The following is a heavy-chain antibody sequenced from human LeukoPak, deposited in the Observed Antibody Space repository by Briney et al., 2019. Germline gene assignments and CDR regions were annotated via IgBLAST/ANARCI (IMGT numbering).Heavy chain of an antibody. CDR1: GGSFSGYY. J-gene: IGHJ4*02. Sequence: SSETLSLTCAVYGGSFSGYYWSWIRQPPGKGLEWIGEINHSGSTNYNPSLKSRVTISVDTSKNQFSLKLSSVTAADTAVYYCARVSLGESYYFDYWGQGTLVTVSS. CDR3: ARVSLGESYYFDY. CDR2: INHSGST. V-gene: IGHV4-34*01. D-gene: IGHD3-10*01.